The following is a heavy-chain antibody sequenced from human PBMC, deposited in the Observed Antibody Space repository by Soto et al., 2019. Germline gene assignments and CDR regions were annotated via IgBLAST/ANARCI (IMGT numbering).Heavy chain of an antibody. CDR2: ISYDGSNK. Sequence: GGSLRLSCAASGFTFSSYGMHWVRQAPGKGLEWVAVISYDGSNKYYADSVKGRFTISRDNSKNTLYLQMNSLKTEDTAVYYCARSGRESSTWSDDAFDIWGQGTMVIVSS. D-gene: IGHD3-10*01. J-gene: IGHJ3*02. CDR1: GFTFSSYG. V-gene: IGHV3-30*03. CDR3: ARSGRESSTWSDDAFDI.